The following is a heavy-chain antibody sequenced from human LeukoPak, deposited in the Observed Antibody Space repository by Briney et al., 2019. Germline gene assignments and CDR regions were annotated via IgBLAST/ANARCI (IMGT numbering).Heavy chain of an antibody. CDR3: ARAERQLAKTYLYFYNMDV. J-gene: IGHJ6*03. CDR1: GGSISSYY. Sequence: PSESLSLTCTVSGGSISSYYWSWIRQPPGKGLEWIGYIYTSGSTNYNPSFMSRVIISVDTSKNQFSLKLSSVTAADTAVYYCARAERQLAKTYLYFYNMDVWGKGTTVTVCS. V-gene: IGHV4-4*09. CDR2: IYTSGST. D-gene: IGHD1-1*01.